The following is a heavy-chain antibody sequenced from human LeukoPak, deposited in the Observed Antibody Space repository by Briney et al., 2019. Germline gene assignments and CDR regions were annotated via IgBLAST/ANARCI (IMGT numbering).Heavy chain of an antibody. D-gene: IGHD3-10*01. V-gene: IGHV1-46*01. Sequence: ASVKVSCKASGYIFTSYYMHWVRQAPGQGLEWMGIINPCGGSTSYAQKLQGRVTVTGDTSTSTVYMELSGLRSEDAAVYYCARTMVRGVNHYFDYWGQGTLVTVSS. CDR1: GYIFTSYY. J-gene: IGHJ4*02. CDR2: INPCGGST. CDR3: ARTMVRGVNHYFDY.